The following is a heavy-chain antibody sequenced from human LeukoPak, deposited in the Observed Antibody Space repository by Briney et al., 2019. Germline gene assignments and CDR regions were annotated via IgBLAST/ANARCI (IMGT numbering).Heavy chain of an antibody. CDR2: ISSSSYI. CDR3: ARAGLLRYFDWLLSSYYFDY. Sequence: GGSLRLSCAASGFTFSSYSMNWVRQAPGKGLEWVSSISSSSYIYYADSVKGRFTISRDNAKNSLYLQMNSLRAEDTAVYYCARAGLLRYFDWLLSSYYFDYWGQGTLVTVSS. J-gene: IGHJ4*02. CDR1: GFTFSSYS. V-gene: IGHV3-21*01. D-gene: IGHD3-9*01.